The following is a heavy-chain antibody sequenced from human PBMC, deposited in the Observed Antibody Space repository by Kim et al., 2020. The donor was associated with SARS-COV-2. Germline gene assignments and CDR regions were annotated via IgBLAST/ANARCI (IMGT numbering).Heavy chain of an antibody. V-gene: IGHV3-9*01. D-gene: IGHD3-9*01. J-gene: IGHJ4*02. Sequence: ADSLKGRMTISRDNAKNSLYLQMNSLRAEDTAWYYCAKDMYGILTGPNCDYWGQGTLVTVSS. CDR3: AKDMYGILTGPNCDY.